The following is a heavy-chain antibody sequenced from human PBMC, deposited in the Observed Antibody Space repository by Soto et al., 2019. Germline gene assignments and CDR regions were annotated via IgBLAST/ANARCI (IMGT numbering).Heavy chain of an antibody. CDR1: GGSINNNDYY. CDR2: VYYSGSS. J-gene: IGHJ2*01. D-gene: IGHD3-22*01. Sequence: TLSLTCSVSGGSINNNDYYWSWIRQTPGKGLEWIGYVYYSGSSDYIPSLKSRLSMSIDKSKNQFHLKLNSVTAADTATYFCARMSYFYDKWYFDIWGRGTLVTVSS. CDR3: ARMSYFYDKWYFDI. V-gene: IGHV4-30-4*01.